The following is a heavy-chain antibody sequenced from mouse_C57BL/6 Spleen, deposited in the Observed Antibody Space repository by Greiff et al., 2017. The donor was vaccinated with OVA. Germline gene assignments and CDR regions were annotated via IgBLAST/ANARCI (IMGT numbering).Heavy chain of an antibody. CDR2: IHPNSGST. D-gene: IGHD5-1*01. V-gene: IGHV1-64*01. CDR3: ARQGDEYAGGVWFAY. CDR1: GYTFTSYW. J-gene: IGHJ3*01. Sequence: QVQLQQPGAELVKPGASVKLSCKASGYTFTSYWMHWVKQRPGQGLEWIGMIHPNSGSTNYTEKFKSKATLTVDKSSSTAYMQLSSLTSEDSAVYYCARQGDEYAGGVWFAYWGQGTLVTVSA.